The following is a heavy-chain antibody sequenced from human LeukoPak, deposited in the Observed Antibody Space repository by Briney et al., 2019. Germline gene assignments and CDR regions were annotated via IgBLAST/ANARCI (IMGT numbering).Heavy chain of an antibody. CDR2: IWYDGSNK. V-gene: IGHV3-33*01. CDR1: GFTFSSYG. CDR3: ARNHDYGDPGAAFDI. Sequence: PGGSLRLSCAASGFTFSSYGMHWVRQAPGKGLEWVAVIWYDGSNKYYADSVKGRFTISRDNSKNTLYLQMNSLRAEDTAVYYCARNHDYGDPGAAFDIWGQGTTVTVSS. D-gene: IGHD4-17*01. J-gene: IGHJ3*02.